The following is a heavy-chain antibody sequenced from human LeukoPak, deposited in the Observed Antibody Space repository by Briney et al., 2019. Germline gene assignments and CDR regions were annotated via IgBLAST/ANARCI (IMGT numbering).Heavy chain of an antibody. Sequence: PSETLSLTCAVYGGSFSGYYWSWIRQPPGKGLEWIGEINHSGSTNYNPSLKGRVTISVDTSKNQFSLKLSSVTAADTAVYYCARVNLRYYYYYYGMDVWGQGTTVTVSS. J-gene: IGHJ6*02. CDR1: GGSFSGYY. CDR2: INHSGST. V-gene: IGHV4-34*01. D-gene: IGHD4-17*01. CDR3: ARVNLRYYYYYYGMDV.